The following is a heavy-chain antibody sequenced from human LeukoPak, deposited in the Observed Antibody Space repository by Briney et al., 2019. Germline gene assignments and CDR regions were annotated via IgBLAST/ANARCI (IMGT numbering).Heavy chain of an antibody. Sequence: KPSETLSLTCTVSGVSISSYYWSWLRQPPGKGLEWVGYIYYSGNTNYNPSLKSRVTISVDTSKNQFSLKLSSVTAADTAVYYCARGTDAVAGPLPFDYWGQGTLVTVAS. CDR3: ARGTDAVAGPLPFDY. CDR1: GVSISSYY. V-gene: IGHV4-59*01. D-gene: IGHD6-19*01. J-gene: IGHJ4*02. CDR2: IYYSGNT.